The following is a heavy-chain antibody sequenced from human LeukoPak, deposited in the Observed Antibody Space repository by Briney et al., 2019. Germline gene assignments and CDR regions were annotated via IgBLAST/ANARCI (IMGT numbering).Heavy chain of an antibody. CDR3: AKDSIYNYYDSSGYFSY. CDR1: GFTFSSYA. Sequence: PGGSLRLSCAASGFTFSSYAMSWVRQAPGKGLEWVSAISGSGGSTYYADSVKGRFTISRDNSMNTLYLQMNSLRAEDTAVHYCAKDSIYNYYDSSGYFSYWGQGTLVTVSS. J-gene: IGHJ4*02. CDR2: ISGSGGST. D-gene: IGHD3-22*01. V-gene: IGHV3-23*01.